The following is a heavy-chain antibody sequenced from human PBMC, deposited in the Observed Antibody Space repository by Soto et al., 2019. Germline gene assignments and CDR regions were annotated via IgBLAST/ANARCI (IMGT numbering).Heavy chain of an antibody. CDR3: AREWGTLAAAGTNYYYYGMDV. CDR2: ISSSSSTI. Sequence: PGGSLRLSCAASGFTFSSYSMNWVRQAPGKGLEWVSYISSSSSTIYYADTVRGRFTISRDNAKNSLYLRMKSLRHEDTAVYYCAREWGTLAAAGTNYYYYGMDVWGQGTTVTV. J-gene: IGHJ6*02. V-gene: IGHV3-48*02. CDR1: GFTFSSYS. D-gene: IGHD6-13*01.